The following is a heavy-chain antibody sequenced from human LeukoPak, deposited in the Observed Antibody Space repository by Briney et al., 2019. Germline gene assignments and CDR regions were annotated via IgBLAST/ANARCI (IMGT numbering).Heavy chain of an antibody. J-gene: IGHJ4*02. V-gene: IGHV4-39*01. CDR2: IYYSGST. CDR3: AILGGYQLLTIDY. Sequence: PSETLSLTCTVSGGSISSSSYYWGWIRQPPGKGLEWIGSIYYSGSTYYNPSLKSRVTISVDTSKNQFSLKLSSVTAADTAVYYCAILGGYQLLTIDYWGQGTLVTVSS. D-gene: IGHD2-2*01. CDR1: GGSISSSSYY.